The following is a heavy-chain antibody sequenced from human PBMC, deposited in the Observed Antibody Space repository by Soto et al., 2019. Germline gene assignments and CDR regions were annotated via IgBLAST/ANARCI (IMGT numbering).Heavy chain of an antibody. D-gene: IGHD2-2*01. CDR3: ARLTPSDIVVPPGMDV. J-gene: IGHJ6*02. V-gene: IGHV3-21*01. CDR1: GFTFSSYS. Sequence: PGGSLRLSCAASGFTFSSYSMNWVRQAPGKGLEWVSSISSSSSYIYYADSVKGRFTISRDNAKNSLYLQMNSLRAEDTAVYYCARLTPSDIVVPPGMDVWGQGTTVTVSS. CDR2: ISSSSSYI.